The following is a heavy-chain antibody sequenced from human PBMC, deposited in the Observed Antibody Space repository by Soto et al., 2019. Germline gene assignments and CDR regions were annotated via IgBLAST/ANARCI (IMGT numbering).Heavy chain of an antibody. CDR2: ISAYNGNT. D-gene: IGHD6-19*01. CDR1: GYTFTSYG. Sequence: GASVKVSCKASGYTFTSYGISWVRQAPGQGLEWMGWISAYNGNTNYAQKLQGRVTMTTDTSTSTAYMELRSLRSDDTAVYYCARAGAAHSYSSGWYWYFDHWGRGTLVTVSS. CDR3: ARAGAAHSYSSGWYWYFDH. J-gene: IGHJ2*01. V-gene: IGHV1-18*01.